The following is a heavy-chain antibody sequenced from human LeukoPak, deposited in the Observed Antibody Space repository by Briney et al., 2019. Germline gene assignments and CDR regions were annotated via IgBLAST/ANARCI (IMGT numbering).Heavy chain of an antibody. D-gene: IGHD3-22*01. Sequence: SETLSLTCTVSGGSISSYYWSWIRQPPGKGLEWIGYIYYSGSTNYNPSLKSRVTISVDTSKNQFSLKLSSVTAADTAVYYCARGYYDSSTYWRVYYFDYWGQGTLVTVSS. J-gene: IGHJ4*02. V-gene: IGHV4-59*01. CDR2: IYYSGST. CDR1: GGSISSYY. CDR3: ARGYYDSSTYWRVYYFDY.